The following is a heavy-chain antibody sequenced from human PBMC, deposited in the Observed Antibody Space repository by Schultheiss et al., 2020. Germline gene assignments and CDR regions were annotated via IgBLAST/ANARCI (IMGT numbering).Heavy chain of an antibody. D-gene: IGHD3-3*01. CDR1: GGSISSYY. CDR3: ARQVDYDFWSGYRGYFDY. CDR2: IYYSGST. Sequence: SATLSLTCTVSGGSISSYYWSWLRQPPGKGLEWIGYIYYSGSTNYNPSLKSRVTISVDTSKNQFSLKLSSVTAADTAVYYCARQVDYDFWSGYRGYFDYWGQGTLVTVSA. V-gene: IGHV4-59*01. J-gene: IGHJ4*02.